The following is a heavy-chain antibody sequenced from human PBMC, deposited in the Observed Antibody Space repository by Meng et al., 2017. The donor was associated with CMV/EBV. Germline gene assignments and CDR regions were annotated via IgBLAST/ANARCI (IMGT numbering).Heavy chain of an antibody. CDR2: ISYDGSNK. V-gene: IGHV3-30-3*01. D-gene: IGHD6-19*01. CDR3: ARYASKGLIAVAGRDYFDY. J-gene: IGHJ4*02. Sequence: GGSLRLSCAASGFTFSSYAMHWVRQAPGKGLEWVAVISYDGSNKYYADSVKGRFTISRDNSKNTLYLQMNSLRAEDTAVYYCARYASKGLIAVAGRDYFDYWGQGTTVTVSS. CDR1: GFTFSSYA.